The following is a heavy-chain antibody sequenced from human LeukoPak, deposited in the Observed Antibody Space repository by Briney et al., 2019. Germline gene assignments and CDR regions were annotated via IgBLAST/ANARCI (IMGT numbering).Heavy chain of an antibody. CDR3: AKCYYDSSGYYFGAFDI. J-gene: IGHJ3*02. CDR1: GFPFNSYA. CDR2: ISGSGGSA. V-gene: IGHV3-23*01. D-gene: IGHD3-22*01. Sequence: GSLRLSCAASGFPFNSYAMSWVRQAPGKGPEWVSAISGSGGSAYYADSVKGRFTISRDNSKNTLYLQMNSLRAEDTAVYYCAKCYYDSSGYYFGAFDIWGQGTMVTVSS.